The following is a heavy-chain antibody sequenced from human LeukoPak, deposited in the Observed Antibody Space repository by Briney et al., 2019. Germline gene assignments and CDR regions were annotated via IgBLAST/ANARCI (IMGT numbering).Heavy chain of an antibody. CDR1: GGSISGSSYY. CDR3: ARPQRYSNYALDY. J-gene: IGHJ4*02. CDR2: IYYSGST. D-gene: IGHD4-11*01. V-gene: IGHV4-39*01. Sequence: PSETQSLTCTVSGGSISGSSYYWGWIRQPPGKGLEWIGSIYYSGSTYYKPSLKSRVTMSVDTSKNQFSLKLSSVTAADTAVYYCARPQRYSNYALDYWGQGTLVTVSS.